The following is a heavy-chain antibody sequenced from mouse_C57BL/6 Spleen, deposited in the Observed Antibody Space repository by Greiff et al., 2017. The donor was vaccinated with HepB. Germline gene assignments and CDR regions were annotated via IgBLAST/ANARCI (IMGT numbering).Heavy chain of an antibody. D-gene: IGHD4-1*01. Sequence: VQLQQSGPELVKPGASVKISCKASGYAFSSSWMNWVKQRPGKGLEWIGRIYPGDGDTNYNGKFKGKATLTADKSSSTAYMQLSSLTSEDSAVYCCARGGTSYYYAMDYWGQGTSVTVSS. CDR1: GYAFSSSW. CDR3: ARGGTSYYYAMDY. CDR2: IYPGDGDT. J-gene: IGHJ4*01. V-gene: IGHV1-82*01.